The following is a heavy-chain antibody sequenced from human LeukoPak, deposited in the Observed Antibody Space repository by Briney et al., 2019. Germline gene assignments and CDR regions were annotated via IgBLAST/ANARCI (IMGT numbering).Heavy chain of an antibody. Sequence: SQTLSLTCAISGDTVSSNSAAWNWIRQSPSRGLEWLGRTYYRSKWYDDYAVSVIGRITINPDTSKNQFSPQLNSVTPEDTAVYYCARGGSYSFDYWGQGTLVTVSS. CDR3: ARGGSYSFDY. CDR1: GDTVSSNSAA. D-gene: IGHD1-26*01. CDR2: TYYRSKWYD. J-gene: IGHJ4*02. V-gene: IGHV6-1*01.